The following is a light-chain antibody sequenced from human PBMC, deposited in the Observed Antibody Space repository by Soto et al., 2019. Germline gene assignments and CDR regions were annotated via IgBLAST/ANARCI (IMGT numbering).Light chain of an antibody. CDR3: QVRTNWSIA. J-gene: IGKJ5*01. CDR2: DAP. Sequence: EFVLTQSPATLSLSPGERATLSCRASQSVSSYLAWYQQKPGQAPRLLIYDAPNRATGIPARFSGTGSGTDFTLTINNLEPEDFAVYYCQVRTNWSIAFGRGTRLEIK. V-gene: IGKV3-11*01. CDR1: QSVSSY.